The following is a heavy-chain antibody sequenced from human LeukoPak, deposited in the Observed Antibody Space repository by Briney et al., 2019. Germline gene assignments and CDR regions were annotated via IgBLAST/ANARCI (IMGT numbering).Heavy chain of an antibody. CDR2: IRRKAHGGTT. D-gene: IGHD3-22*01. CDR3: TRVTYYYDNSGYFHFDS. CDR1: GFTFGDYA. V-gene: IGHV3-49*04. J-gene: IGHJ4*02. Sequence: GGSLRLSYTTSGFTFGDYAMSWVRQAPGKGLEWVSFIRRKAHGGTTEYAASVKGRFSSSRDDSKSIAYLQMNSLKTEDTAVYFCTRVTYYYDNSGYFHFDSWGQGSLVTVSS.